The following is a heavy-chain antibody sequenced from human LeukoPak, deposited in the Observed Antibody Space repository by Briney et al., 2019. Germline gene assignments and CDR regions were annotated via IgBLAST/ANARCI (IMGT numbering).Heavy chain of an antibody. CDR3: ARDPEYDTPGYLSGYFDS. V-gene: IGHV1-69*10. J-gene: IGHJ4*02. CDR2: VILVFDIV. CDR1: GGTFNAFA. D-gene: IGHD3-22*01. Sequence: ASVKVSCKVSGGTFNAFAISSVRQAPGERLEWMGGVILVFDIVDYGPNFQGRVTITADKSTTTVHMGMSSLRSDDTAVFYCARDPEYDTPGYLSGYFDSWGQGTLVTVSS.